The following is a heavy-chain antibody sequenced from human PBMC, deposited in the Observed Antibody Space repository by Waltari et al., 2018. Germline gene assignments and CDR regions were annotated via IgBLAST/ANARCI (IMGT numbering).Heavy chain of an antibody. CDR2: ISWDGGST. D-gene: IGHD6-13*01. V-gene: IGHV3-43D*03. Sequence: CAASGFTFDDYAMHWVRQAPGKGLEWVSLISWDGGSTYYADSVKGRFTISRDNSKNSLYLQMNSLRAEDTALYYCAKDMTLYSSSWYGAFDIWGQGTMVTVSS. CDR1: GFTFDDYA. CDR3: AKDMTLYSSSWYGAFDI. J-gene: IGHJ3*02.